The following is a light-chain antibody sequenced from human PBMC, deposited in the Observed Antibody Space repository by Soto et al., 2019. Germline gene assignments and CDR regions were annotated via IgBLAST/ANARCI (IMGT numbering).Light chain of an antibody. CDR1: QSVSSSY. J-gene: IGKJ4*01. Sequence: ETVLTQSPGTLSLSPGERVTLSCRASQSVSSSYLAWYQQKPGQAPRLLIYGASSRATGIPDRFSGSGSGTDFTLTISRLEPEDFAVYYCQQRSNWLTFGGGTKVEIK. CDR2: GAS. V-gene: IGKV3D-20*02. CDR3: QQRSNWLT.